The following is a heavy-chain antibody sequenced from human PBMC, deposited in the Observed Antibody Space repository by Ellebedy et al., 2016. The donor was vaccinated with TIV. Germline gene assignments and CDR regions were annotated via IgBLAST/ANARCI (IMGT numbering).Heavy chain of an antibody. Sequence: GGSLRLXXAASGFTFSSYAMHWVRQAPGKGLEWVAVISYDGSNKYYADSVKGRFTISRDNSKNTLYLQMNSLRAEDTAVYYCARASLYGDYEADYFDYWGQGTLVTVSS. CDR2: ISYDGSNK. V-gene: IGHV3-30-3*01. J-gene: IGHJ4*02. D-gene: IGHD4-17*01. CDR1: GFTFSSYA. CDR3: ARASLYGDYEADYFDY.